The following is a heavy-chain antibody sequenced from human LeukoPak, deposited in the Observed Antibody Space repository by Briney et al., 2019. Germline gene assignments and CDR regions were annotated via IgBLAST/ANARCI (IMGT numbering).Heavy chain of an antibody. CDR1: GYTFTGYY. CDR3: ARGSYDSSDFEYFHH. J-gene: IGHJ1*01. D-gene: IGHD3-22*01. CDR2: INPKSGGT. V-gene: IGHV1-2*02. Sequence: EASVNVSCRASGYTFTGYYMHWVRQAPGQGLEGMGWINPKSGGTNYAQTLKGGVTITRDSSSSTAYRELSRLRSDDTAVYYCARGSYDSSDFEYFHHWGQGTLVTVSS.